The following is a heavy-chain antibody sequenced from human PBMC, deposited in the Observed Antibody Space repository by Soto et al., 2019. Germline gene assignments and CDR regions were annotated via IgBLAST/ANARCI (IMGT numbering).Heavy chain of an antibody. CDR3: AKDHGYAGGWHTPYYFDS. CDR1: GFTFSSYA. V-gene: IGHV3-23*01. J-gene: IGHJ4*02. D-gene: IGHD6-19*01. CDR2: ISAGGDST. Sequence: EVQLLESGGSLKQPGGSLRLSCAASGFTFSSYAMSWVRQAPGKGLEWVSSISAGGDSTYYADSVKGRFTITRANSKNTLYLQMSSLRAADTAVYYCAKDHGYAGGWHTPYYFDSWGQGTLVTVSS.